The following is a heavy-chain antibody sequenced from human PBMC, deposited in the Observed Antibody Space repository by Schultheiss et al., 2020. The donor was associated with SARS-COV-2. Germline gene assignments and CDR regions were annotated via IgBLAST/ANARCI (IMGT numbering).Heavy chain of an antibody. Sequence: SETLSLTCAVYGGSFSGYYWSWIRQPPGKGLEWIGEINHSGSTYYNPSLKSRVTISVDTSKNQFSLKLSSVTAADTAVYYCARALDDYGDYVGQYYYYYMDVWGKGTTVTVSS. CDR2: INHSGST. CDR1: GGSFSGYY. J-gene: IGHJ6*03. D-gene: IGHD4-17*01. V-gene: IGHV4-34*01. CDR3: ARALDDYGDYVGQYYYYYMDV.